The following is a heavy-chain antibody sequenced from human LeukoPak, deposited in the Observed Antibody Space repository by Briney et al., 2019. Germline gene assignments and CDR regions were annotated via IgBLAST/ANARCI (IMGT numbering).Heavy chain of an antibody. V-gene: IGHV3-7*01. Sequence: PGGSLRLSCAASGFTFSSYWMSWVRQAPGKGLEWVANIKQDGSEKYYVDSVKGGFTISRDNAKNSLYLQMNSLRAEDTAVYYCATFVGIVSGTYTVPGGLLVWGKGTTVTVSS. J-gene: IGHJ6*04. CDR3: ATFVGIVSGTYTVPGGLLV. D-gene: IGHD2-2*03. CDR1: GFTFSSYW. CDR2: IKQDGSEK.